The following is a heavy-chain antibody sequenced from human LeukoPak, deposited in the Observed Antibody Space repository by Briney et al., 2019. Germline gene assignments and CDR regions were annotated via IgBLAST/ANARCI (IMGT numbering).Heavy chain of an antibody. CDR2: IYHSGST. D-gene: IGHD1-14*01. CDR3: ARAITGSPSENDY. J-gene: IGHJ4*02. Sequence: SETLSLTCTVSGYSISSGYYWGWIRQPPGKGREWIGRIYHSGSTYYNPPLKSRVPISVDTSKNQFSLKLSSVTAADTAVYYCARAITGSPSENDYWGQGTLVTVSS. V-gene: IGHV4-38-2*02. CDR1: GYSISSGYY.